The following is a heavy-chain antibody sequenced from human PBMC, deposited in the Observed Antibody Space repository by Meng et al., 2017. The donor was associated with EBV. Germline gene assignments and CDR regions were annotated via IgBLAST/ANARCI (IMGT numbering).Heavy chain of an antibody. CDR2: LIPMSDAP. Sequence: QVQLVQAGAEVKKPGSSGKASCKTSGGTFRSDAVSWVRQAPGQGLGWMGGLIPMSDAPYYAQKFQDRVTITADESTSTHYMDLSGLRSEDTAVYYCASESGRGFTPDYWGQGTLVTVSS. D-gene: IGHD3-10*01. CDR1: GGTFRSDA. V-gene: IGHV1-69*01. J-gene: IGHJ4*02. CDR3: ASESGRGFTPDY.